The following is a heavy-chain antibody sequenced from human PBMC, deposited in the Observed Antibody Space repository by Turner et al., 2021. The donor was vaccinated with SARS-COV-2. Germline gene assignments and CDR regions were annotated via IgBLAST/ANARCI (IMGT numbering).Heavy chain of an antibody. D-gene: IGHD3-10*01. Sequence: QLQLREWGQGLLKLSETLSLTCTVSGGSIRRSSYYWGWIRQPPGKGLEWIGSIYCSGSTYYNPSLKSRVTISVDTSKNQFSLKLSSVTAADTAVYYCASQEALVPSYYYYYYGMDVWGQGTTVTVSS. CDR3: ASQEALVPSYYYYYYGMDV. V-gene: IGHV4-39*01. J-gene: IGHJ6*02. CDR2: IYCSGST. CDR1: GGSIRRSSYY.